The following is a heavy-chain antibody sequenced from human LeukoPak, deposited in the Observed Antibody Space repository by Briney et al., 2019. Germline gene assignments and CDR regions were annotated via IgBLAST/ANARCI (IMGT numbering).Heavy chain of an antibody. CDR2: IYYSGRN. J-gene: IGHJ4*02. Sequence: TSETLSLTCTVSGGSISSYYWSWVRQPPGKGMEWVGYIYYSGRNNYNPSLKSRVTISGEKSRNQFSLKLSSVTAADTAVYYCARVSDDSSGYYHYWGQGTLVTVSS. CDR1: GGSISSYY. D-gene: IGHD3-22*01. V-gene: IGHV4-59*01. CDR3: ARVSDDSSGYYHY.